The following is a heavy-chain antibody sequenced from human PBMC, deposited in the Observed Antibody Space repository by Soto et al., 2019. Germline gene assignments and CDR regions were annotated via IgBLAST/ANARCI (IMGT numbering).Heavy chain of an antibody. CDR1: GGSISNYY. CDR2: IYYTGRT. Sequence: QVQLQESGPGLVKPSETLSLTCTVSGGSISNYYWSWIRQPPGKGLEWIGYIYYTGRTNYNPSLKSRVTLSVGTSKNQFALKLGSVTAAATAVSYCAREGGWYLDYWGRGTLVTVCS. CDR3: AREGGWYLDY. J-gene: IGHJ4*02. D-gene: IGHD5-12*01. V-gene: IGHV4-59*01.